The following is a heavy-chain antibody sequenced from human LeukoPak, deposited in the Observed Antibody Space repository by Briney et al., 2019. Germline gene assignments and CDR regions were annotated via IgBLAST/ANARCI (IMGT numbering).Heavy chain of an antibody. Sequence: GGSLRLSCAASGFTFSSYSMNWVRQAPGKGLEWVSSISSSSSYIYYADSVKGRFTISRDNAKNSLYLQMNSLRAEDTAVYYCARRAIRRLEYYFDYWGQGTLVTVSS. CDR1: GFTFSSYS. CDR3: ARRAIRRLEYYFDY. J-gene: IGHJ4*02. V-gene: IGHV3-21*04. D-gene: IGHD4-17*01. CDR2: ISSSSSYI.